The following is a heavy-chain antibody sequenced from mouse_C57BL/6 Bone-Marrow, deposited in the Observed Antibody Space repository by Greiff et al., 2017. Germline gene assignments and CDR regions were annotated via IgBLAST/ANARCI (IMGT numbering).Heavy chain of an antibody. V-gene: IGHV1-4*01. CDR2: INPSSGYT. CDR1: GYTFTSYT. Sequence: VQGVESGAELARPGASVKMSCKASGYTFTSYTMHWVKQRPGQGLEWIGYINPSSGYTKYNQKFKDKATLTADKSSSTAYMQLSSLTSEDSAVYYCARLVIYYYGSSWGDFDYWGQGTTLTVSS. J-gene: IGHJ2*01. CDR3: ARLVIYYYGSSWGDFDY. D-gene: IGHD1-1*01.